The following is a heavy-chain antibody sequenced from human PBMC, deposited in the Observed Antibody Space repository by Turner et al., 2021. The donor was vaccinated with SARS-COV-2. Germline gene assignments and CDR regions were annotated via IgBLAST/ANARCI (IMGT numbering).Heavy chain of an antibody. Sequence: QLQLQESGPRLVKPSETLSLTCTVPGDSIAGSAYYWGWIRQFPAKGLELIGTVDSGGSTYYKPSLKRRITLSVDTSTNHFYLNLYSVTAADTAVYYCVRLSLVYGDYAEYWGQGALVTVSS. CDR2: VDSGGST. CDR1: GDSIAGSAYY. D-gene: IGHD4-17*01. J-gene: IGHJ4*02. CDR3: VRLSLVYGDYAEY. V-gene: IGHV4-39*02.